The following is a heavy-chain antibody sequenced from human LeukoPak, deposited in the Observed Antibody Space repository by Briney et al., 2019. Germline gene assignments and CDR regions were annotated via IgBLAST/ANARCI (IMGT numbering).Heavy chain of an antibody. CDR2: LYSGGST. D-gene: IGHD6-13*01. CDR1: GLTVSSND. J-gene: IGHJ4*02. Sequence: GGSLRLSCTASGLTVSSNDMYWVRQAPGKGLEWVSVLYSGGSTYYADSVKGRFTISRDNSKNTLYLQMNSMRADDTAVYYCARASRMVHFDYWGQGTLVTVSS. V-gene: IGHV3-53*01. CDR3: ARASRMVHFDY.